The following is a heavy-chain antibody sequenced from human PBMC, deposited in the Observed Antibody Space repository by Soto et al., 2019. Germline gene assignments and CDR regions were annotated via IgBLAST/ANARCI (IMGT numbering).Heavy chain of an antibody. CDR1: GFTFSSYG. D-gene: IGHD3-10*01. CDR2: IWYDGSNK. CDR3: ARDYYYGSGIYHNYYYSYGMDV. V-gene: IGHV3-33*01. J-gene: IGHJ6*02. Sequence: HPGGSLRLSCAASGFTFSSYGMHWVRQAPGKGLERVTVIWYDGSNKYYADNEKGRFTISRDNSKNTFYLKMTSLRAEDTAVYYCARDYYYGSGIYHNYYYSYGMDVWGQGTTVTVSS.